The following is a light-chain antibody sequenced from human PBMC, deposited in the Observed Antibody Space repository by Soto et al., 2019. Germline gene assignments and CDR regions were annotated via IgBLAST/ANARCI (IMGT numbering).Light chain of an antibody. J-gene: IGKJ5*01. CDR1: HNIDTY. CDR3: QQTYSLPPDIT. V-gene: IGKV1-39*01. Sequence: IRMTQSPSSLSASVGDRATITCRASHNIDTYLNWYQQKPGKAPILLIYAASSLQSGVPSRFSGSGSGTDFTLTISSLQPEDFATYYCQQTYSLPPDITFGQGTRLEIK. CDR2: AAS.